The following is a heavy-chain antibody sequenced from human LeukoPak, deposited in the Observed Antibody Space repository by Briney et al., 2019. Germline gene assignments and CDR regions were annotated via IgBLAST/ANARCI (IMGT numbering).Heavy chain of an antibody. Sequence: SETLSLTCTVSGGSISSYYWSWIRQPPGKGLEWIGYIYYSGSTNHYPSLKSRVTISVDTSKNQFSLKLSSVTAADTAVYYCARSGYYDSSGYFDYWGQGTLVTVSS. CDR1: GGSISSYY. CDR3: ARSGYYDSSGYFDY. D-gene: IGHD3-22*01. J-gene: IGHJ4*02. CDR2: IYYSGST. V-gene: IGHV4-59*08.